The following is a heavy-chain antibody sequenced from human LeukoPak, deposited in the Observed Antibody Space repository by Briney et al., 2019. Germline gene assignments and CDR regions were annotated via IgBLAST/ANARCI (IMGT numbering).Heavy chain of an antibody. D-gene: IGHD3-16*02. CDR2: IYYSGST. J-gene: IGHJ4*02. V-gene: IGHV4-30-4*01. CDR1: GVSISSGDCY. Sequence: SETLSLTCTVSGVSISSGDCYWTWIRQPPGKGLEWIGYIYYSGSTYYNPSLKSRVTISVDTSKNQFSLKLSSVTAADTAVYYCASITRYDYVWGSYRPVGDYWGQGTLVTVSS. CDR3: ASITRYDYVWGSYRPVGDY.